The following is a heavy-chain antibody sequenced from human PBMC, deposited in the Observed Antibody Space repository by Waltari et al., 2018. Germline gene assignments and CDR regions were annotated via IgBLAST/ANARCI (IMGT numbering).Heavy chain of an antibody. Sequence: QVQLMQSGAEVKQPGASVKVSCQASGYTFTSYAMHWVRQAPGQRLEWMGWINAGNGNTKYSQKFQGRVTITRDTSASTAYMELSSLRSEDTAVYYCARAGYSSSWYWYFDLWGRGTLVTVSS. D-gene: IGHD6-13*01. CDR3: ARAGYSSSWYWYFDL. CDR1: GYTFTSYA. J-gene: IGHJ2*01. V-gene: IGHV1-3*01. CDR2: INAGNGNT.